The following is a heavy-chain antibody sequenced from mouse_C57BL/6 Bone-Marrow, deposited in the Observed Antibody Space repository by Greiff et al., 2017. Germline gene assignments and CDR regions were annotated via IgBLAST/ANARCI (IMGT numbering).Heavy chain of an antibody. J-gene: IGHJ3*01. CDR1: GFSLTSYG. Sequence: VKLVESGPGLVQPSQSLSITCTVSGFSLTSYGVHWVRQSPGKGLEWLGVIWSGGSTDYNAAFISRLSISKDNSKSQVFFKMISLQADDTAIYYFARTLGAWFAYWGQGTLVTVSA. CDR3: ARTLGAWFAY. D-gene: IGHD3-1*01. CDR2: IWSGGST. V-gene: IGHV2-2*01.